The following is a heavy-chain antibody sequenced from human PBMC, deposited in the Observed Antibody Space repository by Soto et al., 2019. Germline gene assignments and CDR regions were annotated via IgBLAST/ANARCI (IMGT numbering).Heavy chain of an antibody. D-gene: IGHD3-9*01. V-gene: IGHV3-13*01. CDR2: IGTAGDT. CDR1: GFTFSSYD. Sequence: GGSLRLSCAASGFTFSSYDMHWVRQATGKGLEWVSAIGTAGDTYYPGSVKGRFTISRENAKNSLYLQMNSLRAEDTAVYYCGRKYDILTGWGYGMDVWGQGTTVTVSS. J-gene: IGHJ6*02. CDR3: GRKYDILTGWGYGMDV.